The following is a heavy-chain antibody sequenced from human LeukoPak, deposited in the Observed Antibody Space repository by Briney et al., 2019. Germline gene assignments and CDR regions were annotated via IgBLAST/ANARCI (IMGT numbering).Heavy chain of an antibody. CDR3: TKSRGHSSGYHFDY. J-gene: IGHJ4*02. V-gene: IGHV3-23*01. D-gene: IGHD3-22*01. Sequence: GGSLRLSCAASGFTFSNYALSWVRQAPGKGLEWVSTITGSGSSTYYADSVKGRFTISRDNSKNTLFPQMSSLRAEDTAVYYCTKSRGHSSGYHFDYWGQGTLVTVSS. CDR2: ITGSGSST. CDR1: GFTFSNYA.